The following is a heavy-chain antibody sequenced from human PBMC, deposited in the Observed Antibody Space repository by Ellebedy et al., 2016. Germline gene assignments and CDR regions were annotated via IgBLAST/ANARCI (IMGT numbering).Heavy chain of an antibody. D-gene: IGHD6-6*01. J-gene: IGHJ4*02. CDR1: GGSVSSGSYY. CDR2: IYYSGTT. V-gene: IGHV4-61*01. Sequence: SETLSLTCTVSGGSVSSGSYYWSWIRQPPGKGLEWIGYIYYSGTTNYNPSLKSRITIAVDTSKNQFSLKLSSVTAADTAVYYCARVSARANVPDYWGQGTLVTVSS. CDR3: ARVSARANVPDY.